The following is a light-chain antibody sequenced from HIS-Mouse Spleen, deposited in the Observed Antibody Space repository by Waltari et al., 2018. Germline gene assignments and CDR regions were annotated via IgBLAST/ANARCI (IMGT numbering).Light chain of an antibody. CDR2: EVS. Sequence: QSALTQPPSASGSPGQSVTISCTGTSSAVGGYNYVSWYQQHPGKAPNLMIYEVSKRPSGVPDRFSGSKSGNTAALTVSGLQAEDEADYYYSSYAGSNNLGVFGGGTKLTVL. V-gene: IGLV2-8*01. J-gene: IGLJ3*02. CDR3: SSYAGSNNLGV. CDR1: SSAVGGYNY.